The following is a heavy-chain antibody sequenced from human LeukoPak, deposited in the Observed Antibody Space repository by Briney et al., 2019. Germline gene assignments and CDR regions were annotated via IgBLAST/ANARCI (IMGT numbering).Heavy chain of an antibody. CDR1: GFTVSDHY. Sequence: GGSLRLSCAASGFTVSDHYMTWVRQAPGKGLEWVANIKEDGSRQNYVDSVKGRFTISRDNAQNSLFLQMNSLRAEDTAVYFCARDHAYSSFDIWGQGTMVTVSS. V-gene: IGHV3-7*01. CDR2: IKEDGSRQ. CDR3: ARDHAYSSFDI. D-gene: IGHD4-11*01. J-gene: IGHJ3*02.